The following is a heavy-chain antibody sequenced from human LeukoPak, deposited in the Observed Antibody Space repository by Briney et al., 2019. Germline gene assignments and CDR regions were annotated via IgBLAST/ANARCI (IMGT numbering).Heavy chain of an antibody. J-gene: IGHJ5*02. CDR2: IGTSGQSV. Sequence: GGSLRLSCAASGFIFSTYEMNWVRQAPGKGLEWISHIGTSGQSVYYADSVRGRFTISRDNAKNSLFLQMNNLTAEDTATYYCTGFDHWGQGALSPSP. V-gene: IGHV3-48*03. CDR3: TGFDH. CDR1: GFIFSTYE.